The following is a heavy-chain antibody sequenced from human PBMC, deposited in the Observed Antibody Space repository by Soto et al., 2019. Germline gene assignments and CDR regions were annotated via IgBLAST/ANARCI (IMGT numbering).Heavy chain of an antibody. D-gene: IGHD1-1*01. CDR2: ISAHNGNT. CDR1: GYTFTSYG. Sequence: QVHLVQSGAEVKKPGASVKVSCKASGYTFTSYGITWVRQAPGQGLEWMGWISAHNGNTDYAQTLQGRVIVTRDTSTSTAYMELRSLISHDTAVYYCARGRYGDYWGQGALVTVSS. V-gene: IGHV1-18*01. J-gene: IGHJ4*02. CDR3: ARGRYGDY.